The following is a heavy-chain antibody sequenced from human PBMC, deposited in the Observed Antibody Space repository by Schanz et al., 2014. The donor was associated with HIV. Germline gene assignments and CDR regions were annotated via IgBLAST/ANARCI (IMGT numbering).Heavy chain of an antibody. CDR1: GFTFDDYT. CDR3: AKGGSSWPPFFDY. D-gene: IGHD6-13*01. V-gene: IGHV3-43*01. Sequence: EVQLVESGGVVVQPGGSLRLSCAASGFTFDDYTMHWVRQAPGKGLEWVSLISWDGGSTYYADSVKGRFTISRDNSKNSLYLQMNSLKTEDSGLYYCAKGGSSWPPFFDYWGQGTLVTVSS. CDR2: ISWDGGST. J-gene: IGHJ4*02.